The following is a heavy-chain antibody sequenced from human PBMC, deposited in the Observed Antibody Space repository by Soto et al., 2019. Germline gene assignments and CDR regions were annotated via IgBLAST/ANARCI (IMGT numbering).Heavy chain of an antibody. CDR3: ARANPDSSGYYGGGYYFDY. CDR1: GGSISSGGYY. J-gene: IGHJ4*02. V-gene: IGHV4-31*03. Sequence: SETLSLTCTVSGGSISSGGYYWSWIRQHPGKGLEWIGYIYYSGSTCYNPSLKSRVTISVDTSKDQFSLKLSSVTAADTAVYYCARANPDSSGYYGGGYYFDYWGQGTLVTVS. D-gene: IGHD3-22*01. CDR2: IYYSGST.